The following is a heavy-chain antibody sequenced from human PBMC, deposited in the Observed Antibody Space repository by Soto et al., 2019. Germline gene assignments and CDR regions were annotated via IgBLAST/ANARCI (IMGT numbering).Heavy chain of an antibody. Sequence: ASVKGSCKASGYTFTRYYVHWVRQAPGQGLEWMGIINPSGGSTSYAQKFQGRVTMTGDTSTSTVYMELSSLRSEDTAVYYCERDNYDSSGQFDYWGQGTLVTVSS. D-gene: IGHD3-22*01. V-gene: IGHV1-46*01. CDR2: INPSGGST. CDR1: GYTFTRYY. J-gene: IGHJ4*02. CDR3: ERDNYDSSGQFDY.